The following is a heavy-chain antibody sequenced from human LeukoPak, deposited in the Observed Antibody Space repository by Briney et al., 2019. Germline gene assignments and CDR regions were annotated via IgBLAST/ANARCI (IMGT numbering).Heavy chain of an antibody. V-gene: IGHV3-23*01. CDR1: GFTFRSYA. CDR2: ISASGDDT. Sequence: GGSLRLSCAASGFTFRSYAMTWVRQAPGKGLEWVSEISASGDDTYYADSVKGRFTISRDNSKNTLFLQMNSLRAEDTAVYYCARDLRPWVRDRGIPKTGQSQYCSGGSCYYLVGWGQGTLVTVSS. J-gene: IGHJ4*02. D-gene: IGHD2-15*01. CDR3: ARDLRPWVRDRGIPKTGQSQYCSGGSCYYLVG.